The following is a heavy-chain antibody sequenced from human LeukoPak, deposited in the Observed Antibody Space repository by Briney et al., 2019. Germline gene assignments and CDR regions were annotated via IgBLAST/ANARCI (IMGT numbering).Heavy chain of an antibody. V-gene: IGHV1-18*01. D-gene: IGHD3-22*01. CDR3: ARNPTMIVVVDFDY. CDR1: GYTFTSYV. CDR2: ISAYNGNT. Sequence: ASVKVSCKASGYTFTSYVISWVRQAPGQGLEWMGWISAYNGNTNYAQKLQGRVTMTTDTSTSTAYMELRSLRSDDTAVYYCARNPTMIVVVDFDYWGQGTLVTVSS. J-gene: IGHJ4*02.